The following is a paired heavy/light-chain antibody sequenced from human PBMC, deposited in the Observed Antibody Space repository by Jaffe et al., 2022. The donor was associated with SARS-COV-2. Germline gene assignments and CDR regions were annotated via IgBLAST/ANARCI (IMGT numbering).Light chain of an antibody. J-gene: IGLJ1*01. CDR2: DVI. CDR3: SSYASYSPHYV. Sequence: QSALTQPASVSGSPGQSVTISCTGTSSDVGAYNYVSWYQQLPGKAPKLMIYDVINRPSGVSNRFSASKSGNTASLTISGLQAEDEADYYCSSYASYSPHYVFGTGTKVTVL. CDR1: SSDVGAYNY. V-gene: IGLV2-14*01.
Heavy chain of an antibody. V-gene: IGHV4-39*01. CDR1: GGSISSSNYY. D-gene: IGHD2-15*01. CDR2: MSYSGRT. CDR3: ASCPIDGCSAGGCYWYYFDY. Sequence: QLQLQESGPGLVKPSETLSLTCTVSGGSISSSNYYWAWIRQPPGKGLEWIGHMSYSGRTSYNPSLRSRLSMSVDTSKNQFSLRLSSVAAADTAIYFCASCPIDGCSAGGCYWYYFDYWGLGTLVTVSS. J-gene: IGHJ4*02.